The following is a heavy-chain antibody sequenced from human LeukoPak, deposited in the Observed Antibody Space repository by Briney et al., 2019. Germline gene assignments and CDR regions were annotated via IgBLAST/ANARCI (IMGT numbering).Heavy chain of an antibody. CDR1: GFTFSSYG. Sequence: PGGSLRLSCAASGFTFSSYGMHWVRQAPGKGLEWVAFIRYDGSNKYYAGSVKGRFTISRDNSKSTLYLQMNSLRAEDTAVYYCAKDSMVRGYYFDYWGQGTLVTVSS. CDR2: IRYDGSNK. D-gene: IGHD3-10*01. CDR3: AKDSMVRGYYFDY. J-gene: IGHJ4*02. V-gene: IGHV3-30*02.